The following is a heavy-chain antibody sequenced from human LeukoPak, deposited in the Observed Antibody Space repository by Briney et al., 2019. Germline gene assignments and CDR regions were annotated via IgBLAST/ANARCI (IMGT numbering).Heavy chain of an antibody. D-gene: IGHD3-22*01. CDR2: ISGSGGST. V-gene: IGHV3-23*01. J-gene: IGHJ4*02. Sequence: GGSLRPSCAASGFTFGSYAMSWVRQAPGKGLEWVSAISGSGGSTYYADSVKGRFTISRDNSKNTLYLQMNSLRAEDTAVYYCAKGGLTMIVVVMRYWGQGTLVTVSS. CDR1: GFTFGSYA. CDR3: AKGGLTMIVVVMRY.